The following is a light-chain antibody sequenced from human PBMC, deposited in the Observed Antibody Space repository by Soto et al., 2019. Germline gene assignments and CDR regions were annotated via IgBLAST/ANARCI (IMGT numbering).Light chain of an antibody. J-gene: IGKJ1*01. CDR3: QHYNNWPPWT. Sequence: EIVMTQSPATLSVSPGERATLSCRASQSVSSNLAWYQQKPGQAPRLLIYGASTRATGVPARFSGSGSGTELTLTLSSLQSQDCAVYYCQHYNNWPPWTFGQGTKVEIK. V-gene: IGKV3-15*01. CDR2: GAS. CDR1: QSVSSN.